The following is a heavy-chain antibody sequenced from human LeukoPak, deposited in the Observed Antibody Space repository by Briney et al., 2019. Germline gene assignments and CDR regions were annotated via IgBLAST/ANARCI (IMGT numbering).Heavy chain of an antibody. CDR1: GGSISSGGYY. V-gene: IGHV4-31*02. D-gene: IGHD5-18*01. CDR2: SYYSGST. CDR3: ARVDGDTADAFDI. J-gene: IGHJ3*02. Sequence: PSETLSLTCTVSGGSISSGGYYWSWIRQHPGKGLEWIGYSYYSGSTNYNPSLKSRVTISLDTSTNRFSLRLSSVTAADTAVYYCARVDGDTADAFDIWGQGTMVTVSS.